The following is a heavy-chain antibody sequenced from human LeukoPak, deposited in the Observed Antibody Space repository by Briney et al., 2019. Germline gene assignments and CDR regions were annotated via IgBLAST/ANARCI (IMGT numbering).Heavy chain of an antibody. V-gene: IGHV3-21*01. CDR2: ISSSSSYI. CDR1: GFTFSSYS. Sequence: GGSLRLSCAASGFTFSSYSMNWVRQAPGKGLEWVSSISSSSSYIYYADSVKGRFTISRDNAKNSLYLQMNSLRAEDTAVYYCARDRFRGVQTLVAAFDIWGQGTMVTVSS. J-gene: IGHJ3*02. D-gene: IGHD3-10*01. CDR3: ARDRFRGVQTLVAAFDI.